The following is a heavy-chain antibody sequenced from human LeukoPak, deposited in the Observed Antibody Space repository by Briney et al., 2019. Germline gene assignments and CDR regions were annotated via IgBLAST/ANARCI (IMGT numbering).Heavy chain of an antibody. Sequence: GGSLRLSCAASGFTVSSNYMSWVRQAPGKGLEWVSVIYSGGSTYYADSVKGRFTISRDNSKNTLYLQMNSLRAEDTAVYYCAKDTTYYYDSSGYYSTDYFDYWGQGTLVAVSS. CDR1: GFTVSSNY. V-gene: IGHV3-53*01. J-gene: IGHJ4*02. CDR2: IYSGGST. CDR3: AKDTTYYYDSSGYYSTDYFDY. D-gene: IGHD3-22*01.